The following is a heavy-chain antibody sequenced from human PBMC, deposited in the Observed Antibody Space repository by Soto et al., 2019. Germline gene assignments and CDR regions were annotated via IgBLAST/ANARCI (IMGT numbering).Heavy chain of an antibody. V-gene: IGHV4-31*03. CDR3: ATTTGSGRLDF. Sequence: QVELQESGPGRVKPSQTLSLTCTVSGESITTGGYWSWVRLLPGKGLEWIGYIFYSGSTYYNPSPSLKVRRSMSVDTSKNQFTLNLISVTAADTAVYFCATTTGSGRLDFWGQGTLVTV. J-gene: IGHJ4*02. CDR2: IFYSGST. D-gene: IGHD3-10*01. CDR1: GESITTGGY.